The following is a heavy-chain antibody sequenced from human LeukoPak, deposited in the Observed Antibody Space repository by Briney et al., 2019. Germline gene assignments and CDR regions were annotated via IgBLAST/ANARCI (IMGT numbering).Heavy chain of an antibody. CDR3: ARLVTSYFDY. V-gene: IGHV5-51*01. Sequence: GESLKISCRGSGYSFTNYWIAWVRQMPGKGLEWMGIIYPGDSDTRYSPSFQGQVTISADKSISTAYLQWSSLKASDTAMYYCARLVTSYFDYWGQGTLVTVSS. CDR2: IYPGDSDT. J-gene: IGHJ4*02. D-gene: IGHD4-11*01. CDR1: GYSFTNYW.